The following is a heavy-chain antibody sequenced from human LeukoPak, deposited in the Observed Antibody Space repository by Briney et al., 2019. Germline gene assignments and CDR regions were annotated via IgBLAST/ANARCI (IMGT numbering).Heavy chain of an antibody. CDR2: ISSSSSYM. Sequence: PGGSLRLSCAASGFTFSSYSMNWVRQAPGKGLEWVSSISSSSSYMYYADSVKGRFTISRDNTKNSLYLQMNSLRAEDTAVYYCARDLPLKITGTTHWFDPWGQGTLVTVSS. J-gene: IGHJ5*02. D-gene: IGHD1-20*01. CDR3: ARDLPLKITGTTHWFDP. CDR1: GFTFSSYS. V-gene: IGHV3-21*01.